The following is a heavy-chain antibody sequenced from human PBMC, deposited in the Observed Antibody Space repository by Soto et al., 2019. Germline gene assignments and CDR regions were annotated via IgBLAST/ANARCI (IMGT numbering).Heavy chain of an antibody. V-gene: IGHV4-59*01. D-gene: IGHD6-6*01. CDR3: ARVGSSSEKDFDY. CDR2: IYYSGST. CDR1: GGSISSYY. Sequence: SETLSLTCTVSGGSISSYYWSWIRQPPGKGLEWIGYIYYSGSTNYNPSLKSRVTISVDTSKNQFSLKLSSVTAADTAVYYCARVGSSSEKDFDYWGQGTLVTVSS. J-gene: IGHJ4*02.